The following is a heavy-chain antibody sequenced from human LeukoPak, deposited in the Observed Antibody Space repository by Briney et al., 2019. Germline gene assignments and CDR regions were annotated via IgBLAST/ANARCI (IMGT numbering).Heavy chain of an antibody. CDR1: GFIFDDYA. V-gene: IGHV3-23*01. CDR3: AKDGSDYYDSSGYDQVFDY. CDR2: ISGSGGST. J-gene: IGHJ4*02. Sequence: QSGGSLRLSCVASGFIFDDYAMSWVRQAPGKGLEWVSGISGSGGSTYYADSVKGRFTISRDNSKNTLYLQMDSLRAEDTAVYYYAKDGSDYYDSSGYDQVFDYWGQGALVTVSS. D-gene: IGHD3-22*01.